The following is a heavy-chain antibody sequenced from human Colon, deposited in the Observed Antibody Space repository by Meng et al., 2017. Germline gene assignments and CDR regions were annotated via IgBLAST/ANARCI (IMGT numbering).Heavy chain of an antibody. CDR2: IYYSGST. V-gene: IGHV4-30-4*01. J-gene: IGHJ2*01. Sequence: QGPRQGSGPGLLKPSQTLSLTCTVSGGSISSGDYYWIWIRQPPGKGLEWIGYIYYSGSTYYNPSLKSRVTISVDTSKNQFSLKLSSVTAADTAVYYCARGYYDSSGYGYWYFDLWGRGTLVTVSS. CDR3: ARGYYDSSGYGYWYFDL. D-gene: IGHD3-22*01. CDR1: GGSISSGDYY.